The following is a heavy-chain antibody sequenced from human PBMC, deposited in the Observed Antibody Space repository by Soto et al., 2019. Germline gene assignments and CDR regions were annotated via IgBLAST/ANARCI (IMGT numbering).Heavy chain of an antibody. J-gene: IGHJ6*02. V-gene: IGHV1-46*01. Sequence: QVQLVESGAEVKKPGASVNVSCKASGYTFTSSYIHWVRQAPGQGFEWMGIINPSGGGTSYSQKLQGRVTLTSDTSTRTIYMELNSLSSEDTAVYYCARGPGASGLDVWGQGTTVTVSS. D-gene: IGHD2-8*02. CDR2: INPSGGGT. CDR3: ARGPGASGLDV. CDR1: GYTFTSSY.